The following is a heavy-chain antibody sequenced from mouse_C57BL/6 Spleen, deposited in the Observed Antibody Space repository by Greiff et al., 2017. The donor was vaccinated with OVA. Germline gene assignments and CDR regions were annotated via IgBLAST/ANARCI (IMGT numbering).Heavy chain of an antibody. CDR1: GYAFSSSW. V-gene: IGHV1-82*01. J-gene: IGHJ1*03. Sequence: QVQLQQSGPELVKPWASVKISCKASGYAFSSSWMNWVKQRPGKGLEWIGRIYPGDGDTNYNGKFKGKATLTADKSSSTAYMQLSSLTSEDSAVYFCAGEGVWYFDVWGTGTTVTVSS. CDR2: IYPGDGDT. CDR3: AGEGVWYFDV.